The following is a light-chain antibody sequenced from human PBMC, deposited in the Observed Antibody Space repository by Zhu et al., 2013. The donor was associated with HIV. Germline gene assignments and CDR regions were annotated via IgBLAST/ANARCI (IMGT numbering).Light chain of an antibody. CDR1: QSVTSN. J-gene: IGKJ4*01. CDR2: DAS. V-gene: IGKV3-15*01. Sequence: EIVMTQSPATVSVSPGERVTLSCRASQSVTSNLAWYQQKPGQAPRLLIFDASTRATGIPARFSGSGSGTEFTLTISSLQSEDLAVYYCQQYNEWPPLTFGGGTKVEI. CDR3: QQYNEWPPLT.